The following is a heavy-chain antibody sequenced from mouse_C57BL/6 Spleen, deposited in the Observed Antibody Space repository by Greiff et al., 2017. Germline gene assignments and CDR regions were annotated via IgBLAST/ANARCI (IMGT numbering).Heavy chain of an antibody. CDR2: INPNNGGT. CDR1: GYTFTDYN. J-gene: IGHJ3*01. D-gene: IGHD4-1*01. CDR3: AREGTGTFAY. Sequence: EVKLMESGPELVKPGASVKIPCKASGYTFTDYNMDWVKQSHGKSLEWIGDINPNNGGTIYNQKFKGKATLTVDKSSSTAYMELRSLTSEDTAVYYCAREGTGTFAYWGQGTLVTVSA. V-gene: IGHV1-18*01.